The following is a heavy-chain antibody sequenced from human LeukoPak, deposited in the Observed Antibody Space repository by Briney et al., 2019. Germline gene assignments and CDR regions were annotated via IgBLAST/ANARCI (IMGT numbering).Heavy chain of an antibody. Sequence: GGSLRLSCAASGFTFSSYSMNWVRQAPGKGLEWVSSISSSSSYIYYADSVKGRFTISRDNAKNSLYLQMNSLRAEDTAVYYCARDKGYYDSSEFDPWGQGTLVTVSS. D-gene: IGHD3-22*01. CDR1: GFTFSSYS. CDR2: ISSSSSYI. V-gene: IGHV3-21*01. CDR3: ARDKGYYDSSEFDP. J-gene: IGHJ5*02.